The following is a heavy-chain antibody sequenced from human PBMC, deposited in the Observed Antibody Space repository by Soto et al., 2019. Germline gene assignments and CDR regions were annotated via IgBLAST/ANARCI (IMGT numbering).Heavy chain of an antibody. Sequence: QVQLQESGPGLVKPSETLSLTCSVSGGSITGYYWSWIRQTPEKGLEWIGYIYYSGSTNYNPSLEGRVTILIDMSKNQFSLELTSVTAADTAVYYCAAAPRYWGQGILVTVSS. CDR2: IYYSGST. J-gene: IGHJ4*02. CDR1: GGSITGYY. D-gene: IGHD6-25*01. V-gene: IGHV4-59*03. CDR3: AAAPRY.